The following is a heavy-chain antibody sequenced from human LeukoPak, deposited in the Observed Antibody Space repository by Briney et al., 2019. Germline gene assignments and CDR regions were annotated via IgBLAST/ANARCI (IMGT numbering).Heavy chain of an antibody. CDR1: GFTVSSNY. CDR3: AREAMLDAFDI. CDR2: IKQDGSEK. J-gene: IGHJ3*02. V-gene: IGHV3-7*01. D-gene: IGHD3-10*02. Sequence: PGGSLRLSCAASGFTVSSNYMSWVRQAPGKGLEWVANIKQDGSEKYYVDSVKGRFTISRDNAKNSLYLQMNSLRAEDTAVYYCAREAMLDAFDIWGQGTMVTVSS.